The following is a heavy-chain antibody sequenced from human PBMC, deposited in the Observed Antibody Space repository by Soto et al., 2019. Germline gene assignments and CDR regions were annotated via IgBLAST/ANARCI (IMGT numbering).Heavy chain of an antibody. J-gene: IGHJ3*02. CDR2: IDWDDDK. Sequence: SGPTLVNPTQTLTLTCTFSGFSLSTSGMCVSWIRQPPGKALEWLALIDWDDDKYYSTSLKTRLTISKDTSKNQVVLTMTNMDPVDTATYYCARIRSMVRGVIPHDAFDIWGQGTMVTVSS. V-gene: IGHV2-70*01. CDR3: ARIRSMVRGVIPHDAFDI. D-gene: IGHD3-10*01. CDR1: GFSLSTSGMC.